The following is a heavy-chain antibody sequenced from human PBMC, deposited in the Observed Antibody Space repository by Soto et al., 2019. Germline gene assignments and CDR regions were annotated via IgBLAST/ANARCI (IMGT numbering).Heavy chain of an antibody. Sequence: EVELVESGGGLVQPGGSLRLSCADSGFSFSNYWMTWVRQAPGKGLEWVANIRQDGNEKYYVDSVKGRFTISRDNTKNSLYLQMNSMRAEDTAVYYCAAGPAYGPPNDYWGQGTIVTVSS. CDR3: AAGPAYGPPNDY. CDR1: GFSFSNYW. D-gene: IGHD4-17*01. J-gene: IGHJ4*02. CDR2: IRQDGNEK. V-gene: IGHV3-7*01.